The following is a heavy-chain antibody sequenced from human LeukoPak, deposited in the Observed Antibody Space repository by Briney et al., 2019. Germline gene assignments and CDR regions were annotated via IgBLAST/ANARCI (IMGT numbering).Heavy chain of an antibody. Sequence: GGSLRLSCAASGFTFSSYWMHWVRQASGKGLVWVSRIDTDGSSTNYADSVKGRFTISRDNAKNTLYLQMNSLRAEDTAVYYCARPAGYCSSTSCSNWFDPWGQGTLVTVSS. CDR1: GFTFSSYW. CDR3: ARPAGYCSSTSCSNWFDP. J-gene: IGHJ5*02. V-gene: IGHV3-74*01. D-gene: IGHD2-2*01. CDR2: IDTDGSST.